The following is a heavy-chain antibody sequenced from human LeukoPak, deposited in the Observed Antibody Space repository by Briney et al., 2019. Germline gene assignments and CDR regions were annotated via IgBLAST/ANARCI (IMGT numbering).Heavy chain of an antibody. D-gene: IGHD2-15*01. J-gene: IGHJ4*02. V-gene: IGHV4-39*07. CDR2: IYYTGDT. CDR1: GDSVTNTRYY. Sequence: SETLSLTCTVSGDSVTNTRYYWGWIRQPPGKGLEWIGTIYYTGDTYYNPSLKSRVTISVDTSNDQFSLELTSVTAADTAVYYCARESSVTATYWGQGTLVIVSS. CDR3: ARESSVTATY.